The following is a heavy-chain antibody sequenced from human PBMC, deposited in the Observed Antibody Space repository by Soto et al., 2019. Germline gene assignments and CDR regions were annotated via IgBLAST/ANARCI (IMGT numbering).Heavy chain of an antibody. J-gene: IGHJ4*02. V-gene: IGHV3-23*01. CDR2: ISGSGGST. D-gene: IGHD4-17*01. CDR3: AAFMTTVTTGGRDFDY. Sequence: GGSLRLSCAASGFTFSSYAMSWVRQAPGKGLEWVSAISGSGGSTYYADSVKGRFTISRDNSKNTLYLQMNSLRAEDTAVYYCAAFMTTVTTGGRDFDYWGQGTLVTVSS. CDR1: GFTFSSYA.